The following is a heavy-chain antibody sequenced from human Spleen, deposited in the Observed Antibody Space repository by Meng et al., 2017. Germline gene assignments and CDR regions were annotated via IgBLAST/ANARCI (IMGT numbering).Heavy chain of an antibody. V-gene: IGHV3-15*01. CDR1: GFTFSNAW. CDR2: IKSKPDGETT. CDR3: TGHIDY. J-gene: IGHJ4*02. Sequence: EGQLGELGGCLVKPGGFLRLSCEGSGFTFSNAWMTWVRQVPGKRLEWVGRIKSKPDGETTDYAAPVKGRFTISRDDTKNTVYLQMNSLKTEDTAVYYCTGHIDYWGQGTLVTVSS.